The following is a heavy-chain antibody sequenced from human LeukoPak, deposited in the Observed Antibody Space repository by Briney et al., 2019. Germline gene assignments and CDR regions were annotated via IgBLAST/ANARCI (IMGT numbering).Heavy chain of an antibody. CDR1: GYTFTGHY. V-gene: IGHV7-4-1*02. CDR2: INTNTGNP. CDR3: ASSYCSGGHCYPQQTVYYFDF. J-gene: IGHJ4*02. D-gene: IGHD2-15*01. Sequence: VASVKVSCKASGYTFTGHYMHWVRQAPGQGLEWMGWINTNTGNPTYAQGFTGRFVFSLDTSVSTAYLQISSLKAEDTAVYYCASSYCSGGHCYPQQTVYYFDFWGQGTLVTVSS.